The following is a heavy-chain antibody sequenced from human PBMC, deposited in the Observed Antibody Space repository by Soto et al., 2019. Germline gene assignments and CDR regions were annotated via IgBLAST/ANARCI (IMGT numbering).Heavy chain of an antibody. CDR1: GFTFRKYA. CDR3: AKGGAIAAAGDY. D-gene: IGHD6-13*01. V-gene: IGHV3-23*01. CDR2: VSGSGGST. J-gene: IGHJ4*02. Sequence: EVQLLESGGGLVQPGGSLRLSCAASGFTFRKYAMSWVRQAPGKGLEWVSGVSGSGGSTNYADSVKGRFTISRDNSKNTLYLQMNSVRAEDTAVYYCAKGGAIAAAGDYWGQGTLVTVSS.